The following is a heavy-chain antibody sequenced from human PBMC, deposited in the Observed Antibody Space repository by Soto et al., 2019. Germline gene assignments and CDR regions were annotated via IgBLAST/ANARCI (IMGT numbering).Heavy chain of an antibody. D-gene: IGHD6-19*01. CDR3: ARVHVMVVAGSTFDY. V-gene: IGHV4-38-2*02. CDR1: GYSIISGCY. J-gene: IGHJ4*01. CDR2: IYHGGTT. Sequence: SETLSLTCTVSGYSIISGCYWAWIRQHPGKGPEWIASIYHGGTTCYDPSLKGRIPISVDTSNNQFSRKLTSVTAADTAVYYCARVHVMVVAGSTFDYWGHGTLVPGSS.